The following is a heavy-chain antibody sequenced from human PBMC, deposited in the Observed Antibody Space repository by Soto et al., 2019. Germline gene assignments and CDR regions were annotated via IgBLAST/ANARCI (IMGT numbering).Heavy chain of an antibody. D-gene: IGHD3-16*01. CDR2: INPSGGST. Sequence: ASVKVACKASGYTVTSYYMHWARQAPGQGLEWMGIINPSGGSTSYAQKFQGRVTMTRDTSTSTVYMELSSLRSEDTAVYYCASLRRVSYYSYGMDVWGQGTTVTVSS. CDR3: ASLRRVSYYSYGMDV. CDR1: GYTVTSYY. J-gene: IGHJ6*01. V-gene: IGHV1-46*01.